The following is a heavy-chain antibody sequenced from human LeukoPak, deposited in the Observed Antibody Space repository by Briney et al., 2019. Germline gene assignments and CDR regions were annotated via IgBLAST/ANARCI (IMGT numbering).Heavy chain of an antibody. CDR3: ARGPMVRTNLFDY. J-gene: IGHJ4*02. Sequence: GGSLRFSGSASGFIFSSYWRSWVRQAPGKGLEWCSAISGSGGSTYYADSGKGRFTISRDNSKNTLYLQMNSLRAEDTAVYYCARGPMVRTNLFDYWGQGTLVTVSS. V-gene: IGHV3-23*01. CDR1: GFIFSSYW. CDR2: ISGSGGST. D-gene: IGHD3-10*01.